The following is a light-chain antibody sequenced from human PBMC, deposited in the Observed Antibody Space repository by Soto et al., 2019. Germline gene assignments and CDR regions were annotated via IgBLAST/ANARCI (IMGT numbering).Light chain of an antibody. J-gene: IGKJ5*01. CDR3: QHRTNFI. Sequence: EIVLTQSPVTLSLSPGESATLSCRASQSVPNYLAWYQQRPGQAPRLLIYDASHRAAGVPARFSGGESGTDFPLTISSLEPEDFALDYCQHRTNFIFGQGTRLDIK. V-gene: IGKV3-11*01. CDR1: QSVPNY. CDR2: DAS.